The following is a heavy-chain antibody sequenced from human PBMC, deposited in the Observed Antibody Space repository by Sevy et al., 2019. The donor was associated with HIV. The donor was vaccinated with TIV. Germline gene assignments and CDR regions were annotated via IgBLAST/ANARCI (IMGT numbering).Heavy chain of an antibody. CDR1: GITFSTSV. Sequence: GGSLRLSCNASGITFSTSVMNWVRQSPDRGLEWVSSISGDTYYTHYADSMRGRFIVSRDNAKNSLFLEMNSRTVEDTAVYYCTGASLLGYCSTTSCYYAFDIWGPGTVVTVSS. D-gene: IGHD2-2*01. V-gene: IGHV3-21*01. J-gene: IGHJ3*02. CDR2: ISGDTYYT. CDR3: TGASLLGYCSTTSCYYAFDI.